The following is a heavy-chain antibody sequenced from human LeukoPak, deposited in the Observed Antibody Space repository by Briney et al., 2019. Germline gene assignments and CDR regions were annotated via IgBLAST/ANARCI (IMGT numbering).Heavy chain of an antibody. D-gene: IGHD3-10*01. V-gene: IGHV3-11*04. CDR3: AREGSGSSHFDY. J-gene: IGHJ4*02. CDR1: GFTFSDYY. CDR2: ISPSGDTV. Sequence: PGGSLRLSRAASGFTFSDYYMSWIRQSPGKGLEWLSYISPSGDTVYYGDSAKGRFSIFRDNARNSLFLQMNSLRAEDTAVYYCAREGSGSSHFDYWGQGTLVTVSS.